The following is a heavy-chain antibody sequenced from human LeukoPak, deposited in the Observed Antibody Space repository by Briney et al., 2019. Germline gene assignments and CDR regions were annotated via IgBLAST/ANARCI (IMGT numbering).Heavy chain of an antibody. Sequence: PGGSLRLSCAASGFTFSSYEMNWVRQAPGKGLEWVSYISRSGTTIYYADSVKGRFTISRDNAKNTLYLQMNSLRAEDTAVYYCARDGEYSSSSFDYWGQGTLVTVSS. D-gene: IGHD6-6*01. CDR1: GFTFSSYE. V-gene: IGHV3-48*03. CDR2: ISRSGTTI. J-gene: IGHJ4*02. CDR3: ARDGEYSSSSFDY.